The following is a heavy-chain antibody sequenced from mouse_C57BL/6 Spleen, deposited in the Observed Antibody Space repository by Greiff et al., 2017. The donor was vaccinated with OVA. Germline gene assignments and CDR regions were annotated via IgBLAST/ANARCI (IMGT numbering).Heavy chain of an antibody. V-gene: IGHV14-2*01. CDR1: GFNIKDYY. CDR2: IDPEDGET. Sequence: VQLQQSGAELVKPGASVKLSCTASGFNIKDYYMHWVKQRTEQGLEWIGRIDPEDGETKYAPQFQGKATITADTSSNTAYLQLRSLTSEDTAVYYCARYSNLYYAMDYWGQGTSVTVAS. J-gene: IGHJ4*01. CDR3: ARYSNLYYAMDY. D-gene: IGHD2-5*01.